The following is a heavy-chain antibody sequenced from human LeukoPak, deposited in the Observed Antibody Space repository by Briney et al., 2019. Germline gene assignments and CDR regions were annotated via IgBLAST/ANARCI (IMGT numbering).Heavy chain of an antibody. CDR1: GGPITSHY. CDR3: ARAPGPLERLDY. J-gene: IGHJ4*02. CDR2: IYNSGST. V-gene: IGHV4-59*11. Sequence: SETLSLTCTVSGGPITSHYWSWIRQPPGKGLEWIGYIYNSGSTNYNPSLKSRVTISVDMSNNQFSLNLRSVTAADTAVYYCARAPGPLERLDYWGQGTLVTVSS.